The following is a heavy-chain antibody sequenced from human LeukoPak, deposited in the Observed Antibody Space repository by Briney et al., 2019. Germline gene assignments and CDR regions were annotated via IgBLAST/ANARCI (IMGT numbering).Heavy chain of an antibody. V-gene: IGHV3-48*01. CDR1: GFTFSSYS. Sequence: PGGSLRLSCAASGFTFSSYSMNWVRQAPGKGLEWVSYISSSSSTIYYADSVKGRFTISRGNAKNSLYLQMNSLRAEDTDVYYCARDVGASAPDAFDIWGQGTMVTVSS. J-gene: IGHJ3*02. D-gene: IGHD1-26*01. CDR2: ISSSSSTI. CDR3: ARDVGASAPDAFDI.